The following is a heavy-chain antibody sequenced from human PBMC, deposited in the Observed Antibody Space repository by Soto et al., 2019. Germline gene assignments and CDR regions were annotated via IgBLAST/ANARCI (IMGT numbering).Heavy chain of an antibody. Sequence: GGSLRLSCAASGFTFSDYYIHWIRRAPGKGLEWISYISGNGEIIQYAASARGRFTFSRDNAENSVYLETDRLRAEDTALYYCARDVDADFRTDFDYWGRGTLVTVSS. CDR1: GFTFSDYY. J-gene: IGHJ4*02. CDR3: ARDVDADFRTDFDY. D-gene: IGHD4-17*01. CDR2: ISGNGEII. V-gene: IGHV3-11*01.